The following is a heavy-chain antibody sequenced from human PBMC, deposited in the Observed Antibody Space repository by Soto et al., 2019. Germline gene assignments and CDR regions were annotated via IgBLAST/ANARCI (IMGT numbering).Heavy chain of an antibody. CDR3: ANPSHSGGYGGYYFVS. V-gene: IGHV3-23*01. J-gene: IGHJ4*02. D-gene: IGHD1-26*01. CDR2: RSGISTAT. CDR1: GFTFSNSA. Sequence: PGGSLRLSCVASGFTFSNSAMSWVRQAPGKGLEWVSSRSGISTATDYPDSVRGRFTVSRDNSKNTLYLQMSSLTVEDTAIYYCANPSHSGGYGGYYFVSWGQGTLATVSS.